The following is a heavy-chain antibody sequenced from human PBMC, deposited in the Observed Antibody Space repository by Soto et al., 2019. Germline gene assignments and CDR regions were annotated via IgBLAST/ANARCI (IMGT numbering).Heavy chain of an antibody. CDR2: ISAYNGNT. D-gene: IGHD3-9*01. Sequence: QVQLVQSGAEVKKPGASVKVSCKASGYTFTSYGISWVRQAPGQGLEWMGWISAYNGNTNYAQKLQGRVTMTTDTSTSKAYMELRSLRSDDTAVYYCARDIRVGKTYYDILTGVTNPDYYYYGMDVWGQGTTVTVSS. CDR3: ARDIRVGKTYYDILTGVTNPDYYYYGMDV. J-gene: IGHJ6*02. V-gene: IGHV1-18*01. CDR1: GYTFTSYG.